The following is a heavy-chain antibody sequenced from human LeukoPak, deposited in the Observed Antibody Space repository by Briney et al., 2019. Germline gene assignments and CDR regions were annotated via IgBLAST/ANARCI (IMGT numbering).Heavy chain of an antibody. CDR1: GGSISSYY. D-gene: IGHD3-9*01. CDR3: ARGSGDILTGYYFDY. Sequence: SETLSLTCTVSGGSISSYYWNWIRQPPGKGLEWIGYIYSSGTTNYNPSLRSRVSMSVDTSKNQFSLRLSSVTAEDTAVYYCARGSGDILTGYYFDYWGQGTLVTVSS. V-gene: IGHV4-59*01. CDR2: IYSSGTT. J-gene: IGHJ4*02.